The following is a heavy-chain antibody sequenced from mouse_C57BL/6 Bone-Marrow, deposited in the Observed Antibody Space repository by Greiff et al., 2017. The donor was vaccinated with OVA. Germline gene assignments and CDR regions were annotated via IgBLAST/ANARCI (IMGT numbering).Heavy chain of an antibody. J-gene: IGHJ1*03. CDR2: INYDGSST. CDR3: ARDAQSYWYFDV. Sequence: EVKLMESEGGLVQPGSSMKLSCTASGFTFSDYYMAWVRQVPEKGLEWVANINYDGSSTYYLDSLKSRFIISRDNAKNILYLQMSSLKSEDTATYYCARDAQSYWYFDVWGTGTTVTVSS. CDR1: GFTFSDYY. V-gene: IGHV5-16*01.